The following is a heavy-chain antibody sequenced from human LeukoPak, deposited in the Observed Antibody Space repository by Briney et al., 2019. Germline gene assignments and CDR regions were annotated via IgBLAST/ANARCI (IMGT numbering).Heavy chain of an antibody. CDR1: GYPFASYG. J-gene: IGHJ2*01. V-gene: IGHV1-18*01. Sequence: ASVKVSCKASGYPFASYGVSWVRQAPGQGLEWMGWISAYKGNTNYAHKFQGRVTMTTDTSTSTAYMELRSLRSDDTAVYYCARDHGGKVDRYFDLWGRGTLVTVSS. CDR2: ISAYKGNT. D-gene: IGHD2-15*01. CDR3: ARDHGGKVDRYFDL.